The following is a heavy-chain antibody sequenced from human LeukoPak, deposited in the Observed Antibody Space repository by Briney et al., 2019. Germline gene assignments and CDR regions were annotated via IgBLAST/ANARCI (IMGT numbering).Heavy chain of an antibody. J-gene: IGHJ4*02. Sequence: GESLKISCKGSEYSFTSYWIAWVRQMPGKGLEWMGIIYPGDSDTRYSPSFQGQVTISAVKSISTAYLQWSSLKASDTAMYYCARGDSSANLDYWGQGTLVTVSS. CDR3: ARGDSSANLDY. CDR1: EYSFTSYW. V-gene: IGHV5-51*01. D-gene: IGHD3-22*01. CDR2: IYPGDSDT.